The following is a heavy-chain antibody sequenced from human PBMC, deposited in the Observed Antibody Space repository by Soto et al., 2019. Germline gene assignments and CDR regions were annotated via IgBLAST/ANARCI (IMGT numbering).Heavy chain of an antibody. CDR2: MNPNSGNT. J-gene: IGHJ4*02. V-gene: IGHV1-8*01. D-gene: IGHD5-12*01. CDR1: GYTFTSYD. Sequence: QVPLVQSGAEVKKPGASVKGSCKASGYTFTSYDINWVRQATGQGLEWMGWMNPNSGNTGYAQKFQGRVTMTRNTSKSTSYMELSSLRSEDTAVNYCASGYDSTDYWGQGTLVTVSS. CDR3: ASGYDSTDY.